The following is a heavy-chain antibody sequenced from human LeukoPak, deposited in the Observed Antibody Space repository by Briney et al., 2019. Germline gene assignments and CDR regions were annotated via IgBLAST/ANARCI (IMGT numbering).Heavy chain of an antibody. CDR1: GVSITKDGYS. CDR2: ISYSGST. J-gene: IGHJ3*02. V-gene: IGHV4-31*03. D-gene: IGHD2-21*02. Sequence: SETLSLTYTVSGVSITKDGYSWTWIRQPPGKGLEWIGDISYSGSTKYKPSLKRRLTISGDVSKNQFSLKLTSVTAADTAVYYCARDVVLTSSPDALDIWGQVTMVTVSS. CDR3: ARDVVLTSSPDALDI.